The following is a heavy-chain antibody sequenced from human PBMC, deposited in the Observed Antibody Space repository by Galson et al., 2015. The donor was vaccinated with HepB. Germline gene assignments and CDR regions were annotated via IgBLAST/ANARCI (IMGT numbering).Heavy chain of an antibody. CDR3: ARNYYYDSSGYPNWFDP. D-gene: IGHD3-22*01. J-gene: IGHJ5*02. CDR2: ISAYNGNT. Sequence: SVKVSCKASGYTFTSYGISWVRQAPGQGLEWMGWISAYNGNTNYAQKLQGWVTMTGDTSISTAYMELSRLRSDDTAVYYCARNYYYDSSGYPNWFDPWGQGTLVTVSS. CDR1: GYTFTSYG. V-gene: IGHV1-18*04.